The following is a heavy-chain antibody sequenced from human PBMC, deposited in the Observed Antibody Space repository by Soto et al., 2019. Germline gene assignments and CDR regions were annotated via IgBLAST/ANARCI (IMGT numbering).Heavy chain of an antibody. V-gene: IGHV1-69*01. CDR3: ATSPGYCSSTSCYAPLNYYYGMDV. J-gene: IGHJ6*02. CDR1: GGTFSSYA. D-gene: IGHD2-2*01. CDR2: IIPIFGTA. Sequence: QVQLVQSGAEVKKPGSSVKVSCKASGGTFSSYAISWVRQAPGQGREWMGGIIPIFGTANYAQKFQGRVTITADESTSAAYMELSSLRSEDTAVYYCATSPGYCSSTSCYAPLNYYYGMDVWGQGTTVTVSS.